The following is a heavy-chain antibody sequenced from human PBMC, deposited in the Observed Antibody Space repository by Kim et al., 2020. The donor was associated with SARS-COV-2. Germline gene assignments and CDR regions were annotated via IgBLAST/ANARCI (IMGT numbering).Heavy chain of an antibody. Sequence: ASVKVSCKASGYTFTSYAMHWVRQAPGQRLEWMGWINAGNGNTKYSQKFQGRVTITRDTSASTAYMELSSLRSEDTAVYYCASLFGMGDYDFYYFDYWGQGTLVTVSS. CDR1: GYTFTSYA. CDR3: ASLFGMGDYDFYYFDY. J-gene: IGHJ4*02. CDR2: INAGNGNT. D-gene: IGHD3-3*01. V-gene: IGHV1-3*01.